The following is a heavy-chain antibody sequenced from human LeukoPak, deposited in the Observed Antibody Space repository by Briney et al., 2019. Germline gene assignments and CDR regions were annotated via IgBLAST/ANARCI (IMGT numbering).Heavy chain of an antibody. V-gene: IGHV4-59*08. CDR1: CDSISPNY. D-gene: IGHD1-26*01. J-gene: IGHJ3*02. Sequence: SETLSLTCTVSCDSISPNYWAWSRQPPGKGLEYIGYVHYSGRTDYNPSLKSRVTISADTSKNHFSLKLTSVTAADTAVFYCARPRALLGVGGGSNYHAFDIWGQGTMVTVSS. CDR2: VHYSGRT. CDR3: ARPRALLGVGGGSNYHAFDI.